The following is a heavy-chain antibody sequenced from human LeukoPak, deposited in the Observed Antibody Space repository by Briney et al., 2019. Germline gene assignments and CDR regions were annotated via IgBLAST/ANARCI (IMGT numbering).Heavy chain of an antibody. CDR3: ASYYYDSSEGAFDI. D-gene: IGHD3-22*01. CDR2: IIPIFGTA. V-gene: IGHV1-69*13. Sequence: VASVKVSCKASGGTFSSYAISWVRQAPGQGLEWMGGIIPIFGTANYAQKFQGRVTITADESTSTAYMELSSLRSEDTAVYYCASYYYDSSEGAFDIWGQGTMVTVSS. J-gene: IGHJ3*02. CDR1: GGTFSSYA.